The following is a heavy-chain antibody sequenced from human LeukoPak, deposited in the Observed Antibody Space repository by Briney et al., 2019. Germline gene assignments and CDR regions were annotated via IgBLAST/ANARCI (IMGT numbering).Heavy chain of an antibody. Sequence: SCKASGGTFSSYGMHWVRQAPGKGLEWVAVISYDGSNKYYADSVKGRFTISRDNSKNTLYLQMNSLRAEDTAVYYCAKAKNDYGGSFFDYWGQGTLVTVSS. D-gene: IGHD4-23*01. J-gene: IGHJ4*02. V-gene: IGHV3-30*18. CDR1: GGTFSSYG. CDR3: AKAKNDYGGSFFDY. CDR2: ISYDGSNK.